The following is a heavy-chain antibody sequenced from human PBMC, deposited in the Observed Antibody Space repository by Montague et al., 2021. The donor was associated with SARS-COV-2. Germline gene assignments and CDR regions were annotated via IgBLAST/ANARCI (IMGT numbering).Heavy chain of an antibody. D-gene: IGHD2/OR15-2a*01. CDR2: IPYSGST. CDR3: AKSAWHNWYFDI. J-gene: IGHJ2*01. Sequence: SETLSLTCTVSGDSISRNSYYWGWIRQPPGNGLEWIGSIPYSGSTYHNPSLKSRVSISVDTSKNQFSLTLSSMTAADTAVYYCAKSAWHNWYFDIWGRGTLVTVSS. V-gene: IGHV4-39*01. CDR1: GDSISRNSYY.